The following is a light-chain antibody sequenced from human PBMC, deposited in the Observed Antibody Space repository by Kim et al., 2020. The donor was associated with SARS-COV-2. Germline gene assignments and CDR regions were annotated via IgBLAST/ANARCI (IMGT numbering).Light chain of an antibody. J-gene: IGLJ3*02. CDR2: NKN. CDR3: ASWDDSLKGWV. V-gene: IGLV1-44*01. Sequence: GQRVTVSCTGGSANIGRNTVNWYQQVPRAAPKLLIYNKNQRPSGGPDRGSAAKYGTSASLAISGLQPEDEAQYYCASWDDSLKGWVFGGGTQLTVL. CDR1: SANIGRNT.